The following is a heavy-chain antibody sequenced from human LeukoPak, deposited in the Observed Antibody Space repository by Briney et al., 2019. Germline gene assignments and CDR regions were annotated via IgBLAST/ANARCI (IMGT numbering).Heavy chain of an antibody. CDR3: AKWGDFDVLTGYYVPDF. Sequence: GASLRLSCAASGFTFSNYAMSWVRQAPGKGLEWVSAITGSGGNTYYADSVKGRFTISRDNSKNTLYLQMNSLRAEDTAVYYCAKWGDFDVLTGYYVPDFWGQGTLVTVSS. CDR2: ITGSGGNT. J-gene: IGHJ4*02. V-gene: IGHV3-23*01. CDR1: GFTFSNYA. D-gene: IGHD3-9*01.